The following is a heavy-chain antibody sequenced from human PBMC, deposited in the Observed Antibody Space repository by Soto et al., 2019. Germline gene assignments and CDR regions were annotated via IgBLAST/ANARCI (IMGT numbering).Heavy chain of an antibody. CDR1: GGSISSYY. V-gene: IGHV4-59*01. CDR3: ARGNGGGYYYYGMDV. CDR2: IYYSGST. D-gene: IGHD2-8*01. J-gene: IGHJ6*02. Sequence: SETLSLTCTVSGGSISSYYGSWIRQPPGKGLEWIGYIYYSGSTNYNPSLKSRITISADTSKNQFSLKLSSVTAADTAVYYCARGNGGGYYYYGMDVWGQGTTVTVSS.